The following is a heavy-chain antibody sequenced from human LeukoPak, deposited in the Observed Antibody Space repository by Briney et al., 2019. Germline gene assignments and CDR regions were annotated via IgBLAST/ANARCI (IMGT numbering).Heavy chain of an antibody. V-gene: IGHV3-30*03. CDR1: GFTFSSYW. CDR2: ISNDGSRK. J-gene: IGHJ4*02. D-gene: IGHD3-3*01. Sequence: PRGSLRLSCAASGFTFSSYWMHWVRQAPGKGLEWVAIISNDGSRKYYAHSAEGRFTISRDNSKNTLYLQMDSLRAEDTAVYYCARDRAWNYFDYWGQGTLVTVSS. CDR3: ARDRAWNYFDY.